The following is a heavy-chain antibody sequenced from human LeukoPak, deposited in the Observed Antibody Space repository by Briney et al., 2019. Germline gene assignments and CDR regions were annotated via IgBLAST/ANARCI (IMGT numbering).Heavy chain of an antibody. V-gene: IGHV4-59*01. CDR2: IYYSGST. Sequence: SETLSLTCSVSGGSINNYYWSWIRQPPGKGLEWIGYIYYSGSTNYNPSLKSRVTISVDTSKNQFSLKLSSVTAADTAVYYCARTAAARRSAFDIWGQGTMVTVSS. CDR3: ARTAAARRSAFDI. D-gene: IGHD6-13*01. J-gene: IGHJ3*02. CDR1: GGSINNYY.